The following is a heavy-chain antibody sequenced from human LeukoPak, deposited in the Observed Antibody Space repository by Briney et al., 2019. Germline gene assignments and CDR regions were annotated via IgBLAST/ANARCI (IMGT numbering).Heavy chain of an antibody. CDR2: INHSGST. V-gene: IGHV4-34*01. CDR1: GGSFSGYY. Sequence: PSETLSLTCAVYGGSFSGYYWSWIRQPPGKGLEWIGEINHSGSTNYNPSLKSRVTISVDTSKNQFSLKLSSVTAADTAVYYCARGEGLFDYWGQGTLVTVSS. CDR3: ARGEGLFDY. J-gene: IGHJ4*02.